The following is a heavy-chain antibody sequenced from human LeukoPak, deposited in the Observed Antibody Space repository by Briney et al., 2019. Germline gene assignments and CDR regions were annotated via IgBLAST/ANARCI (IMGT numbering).Heavy chain of an antibody. CDR3: AKDSPYDYGDYGGELASSASLGEEGY. CDR2: ISGSGGST. CDR1: GFTFSSYA. Sequence: PGGSLRLSCAASGFTFSSYAMSWVRQAPGKGLEWVSAISGSGGSTYYADSVKGRFTISRDNSKNTLYLQMNSLRAEDTAVYYCAKDSPYDYGDYGGELASSASLGEEGYWGQGTLVTVSS. V-gene: IGHV3-23*01. D-gene: IGHD4-17*01. J-gene: IGHJ4*02.